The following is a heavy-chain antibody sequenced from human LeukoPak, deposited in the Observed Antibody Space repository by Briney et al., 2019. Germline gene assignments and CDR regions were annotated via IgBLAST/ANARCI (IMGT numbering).Heavy chain of an antibody. CDR3: AKRGAEVGATVAPGDY. V-gene: IGHV1-18*01. Sequence: ASVKVSCKASGYTFTSYGITWVRQAPGQGLEWMGWISAYNGNTNYAQKVQGRVTMTTDTSTTTAYMDLRSLRSDDTAVYYCAKRGAEVGATVAPGDYWGQGTLVTVSS. D-gene: IGHD1-26*01. CDR2: ISAYNGNT. CDR1: GYTFTSYG. J-gene: IGHJ4*02.